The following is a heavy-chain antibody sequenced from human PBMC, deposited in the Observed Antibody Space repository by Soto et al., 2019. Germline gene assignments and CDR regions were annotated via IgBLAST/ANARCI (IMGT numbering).Heavy chain of an antibody. Sequence: ESGPTLVNPTQTLTLTCTFSGFSLTTSGMRVSWIRQPPGKALEWLARIDWDDDKYYSTSLKTRLTISKDTSKNQVVLTMTNMDPVDTATYYCARFYYDSSGYYYAFDSWGQGTLVTVSS. CDR2: IDWDDDK. D-gene: IGHD3-22*01. CDR1: GFSLTTSGMR. V-gene: IGHV2-70*04. J-gene: IGHJ4*02. CDR3: ARFYYDSSGYYYAFDS.